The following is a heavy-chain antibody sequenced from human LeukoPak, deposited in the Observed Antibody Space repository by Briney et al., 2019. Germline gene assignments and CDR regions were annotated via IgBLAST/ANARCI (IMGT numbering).Heavy chain of an antibody. CDR3: AREGYCSGGSCYSRWFDP. J-gene: IGHJ5*02. V-gene: IGHV1-69*13. Sequence: SVKVSCKASGGTFSSYAISWVRQAPGQGLEWMGGIIPIFGTANYAQKFQGRVTITADESTSTAYMELSSLRSEDTAVYYCAREGYCSGGSCYSRWFDPWGQGTLVTVAS. CDR1: GGTFSSYA. CDR2: IIPIFGTA. D-gene: IGHD2-15*01.